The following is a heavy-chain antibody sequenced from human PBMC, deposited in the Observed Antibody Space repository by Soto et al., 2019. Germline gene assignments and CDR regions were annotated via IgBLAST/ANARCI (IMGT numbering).Heavy chain of an antibody. CDR3: AKEKDRIFDY. CDR2: ISSSSSYI. V-gene: IGHV3-21*04. CDR1: GFTFSSYS. J-gene: IGHJ4*02. Sequence: EVQLVESGGGLVKPGGSLRLSCAASGFTFSSYSMNWVRQAPGKGLEWVSSISSSSSYIYYADSVKGRFTISRDNSKNSLYLQMNSLRTEDSALYYCAKEKDRIFDYWGRGTPVTVSS.